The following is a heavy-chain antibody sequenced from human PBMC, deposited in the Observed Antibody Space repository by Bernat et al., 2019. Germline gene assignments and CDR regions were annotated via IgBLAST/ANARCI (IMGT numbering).Heavy chain of an antibody. CDR3: ARDRFGVDTATFFDY. CDR1: GFTFSSYA. Sequence: QVQLVESGGGVVQPGRSLRLSCAASGFTFSSYAMHWVRQAPGKGLEWVAVISFDGSDKYYADSVKGRFTISRDNSKNTLYLQMNSLRVADTAVYYCARDRFGVDTATFFDYWGQGTLVTVSS. D-gene: IGHD5-18*01. CDR2: ISFDGSDK. J-gene: IGHJ4*02. V-gene: IGHV3-30*07.